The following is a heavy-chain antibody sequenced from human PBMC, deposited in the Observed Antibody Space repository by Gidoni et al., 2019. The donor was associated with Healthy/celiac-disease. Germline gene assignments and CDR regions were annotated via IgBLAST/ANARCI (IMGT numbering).Heavy chain of an antibody. J-gene: IGHJ5*02. V-gene: IGHV1-46*01. Sequence: QVQLVQSGAEVKKPGASVKVSCKPSGYTFTSYYMHWVRQAPGQGLEWMGIINPRGGSTSYAQKFQGRVTMNRDTSTSTVYMELSRLRSEDTAVYYCARDQVEPGWFDPWGQGTLVTVSS. CDR3: ARDQVEPGWFDP. CDR1: GYTFTSYY. D-gene: IGHD1-1*01. CDR2: INPRGGST.